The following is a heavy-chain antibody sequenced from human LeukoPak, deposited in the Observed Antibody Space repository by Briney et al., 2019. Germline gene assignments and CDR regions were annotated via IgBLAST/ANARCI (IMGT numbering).Heavy chain of an antibody. Sequence: GGSLRLSCAASGFTFDDYAMHWVRQAPGKGLEWVSGISWNSGSIGYADSVKGRFTISRDNAKNSLYLQMNSLRAEDTALYYCAKGTGYHAYEEGFDPWGQGTLVTVSS. V-gene: IGHV3-9*01. CDR1: GFTFDDYA. CDR3: AKGTGYHAYEEGFDP. CDR2: ISWNSGSI. D-gene: IGHD3/OR15-3a*01. J-gene: IGHJ5*02.